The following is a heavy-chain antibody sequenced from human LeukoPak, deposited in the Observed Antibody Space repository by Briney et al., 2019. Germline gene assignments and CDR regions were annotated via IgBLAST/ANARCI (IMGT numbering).Heavy chain of an antibody. CDR1: AGSINSDDYY. V-gene: IGHV4-61*02. J-gene: IGHJ3*02. D-gene: IGHD3-22*01. CDR2: IYSPGTN. Sequence: PSETLSLTCTVSAGSINSDDYYWSWIRQPAGKGLEWIGRIYSPGTNYNYNPSLKSRVTISIDTPKNQFSLKLTSVTAGDTAVYYCARGIGTSYESSRDAFDIWGQGTMVTVSS. CDR3: ARGIGTSYESSRDAFDI.